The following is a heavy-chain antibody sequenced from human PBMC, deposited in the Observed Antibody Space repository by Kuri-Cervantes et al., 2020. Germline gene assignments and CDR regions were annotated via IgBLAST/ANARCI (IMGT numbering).Heavy chain of an antibody. CDR1: GGSISSYY. CDR3: ARPKGAILAFDM. J-gene: IGHJ3*02. Sequence: GSLRLSCTVSGGSISSYYWGWIRQSPGKGLEWIGTVYHTGTTYYNPSLSSRVTISIDTSKNQYSLSLSSVTAADTAVYYCARPKGAILAFDMWGQGTMVT. D-gene: IGHD1-26*01. V-gene: IGHV4-59*08. CDR2: VYHTGTT.